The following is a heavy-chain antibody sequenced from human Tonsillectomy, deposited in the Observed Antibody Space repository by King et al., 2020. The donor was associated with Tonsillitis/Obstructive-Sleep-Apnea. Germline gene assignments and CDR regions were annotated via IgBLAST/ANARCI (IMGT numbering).Heavy chain of an antibody. CDR3: ARDPTRQSDY. V-gene: IGHV3-7*04. CDR1: GFTFSSYW. J-gene: IGHJ4*02. CDR2: IKQDGTEK. Sequence: VQLVESGGGWVQPGGSLRLSCAASGFTFSSYWMSWVRQAPGEGLEWVADIKQDGTEKHYVDYVRGRFPISRDNANNSLFLQMNSLRADDTAVYYCARDPTRQSDYWGQGTLVTVSA. D-gene: IGHD1-1*01.